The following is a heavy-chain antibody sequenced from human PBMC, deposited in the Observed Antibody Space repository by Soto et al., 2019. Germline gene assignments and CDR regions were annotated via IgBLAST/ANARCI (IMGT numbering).Heavy chain of an antibody. CDR3: ARHLYSGESSGYYGY. Sequence: QLQLRESGPGLVKPSETLSLTCTVYDGSISRSTFYWGWIRQPPGKGLEWIGSVHYTGSTYYNPSLKSRVTMSVDSSKNHRSLKVSSVTAADTAVYYCARHLYSGESSGYYGYWGQGALVTVSS. J-gene: IGHJ4*02. CDR2: VHYTGST. V-gene: IGHV4-39*01. D-gene: IGHD3-22*01. CDR1: DGSISRSTFY.